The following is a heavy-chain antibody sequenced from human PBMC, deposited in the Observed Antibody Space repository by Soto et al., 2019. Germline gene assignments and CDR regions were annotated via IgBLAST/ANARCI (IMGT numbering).Heavy chain of an antibody. CDR2: IYYSGST. J-gene: IGHJ5*02. D-gene: IGHD3-10*01. Sequence: PSETLSLTCTVSGGSISSGGYYWSWIRQHPGKGLEWIGYIYYSGSTYYNPSLKSRVTISVDTSKNQFSLKLSSVTAADTAVYYCARVYGSGSQWFDPWGQGTLVTVSS. CDR1: GGSISSGGYY. V-gene: IGHV4-31*03. CDR3: ARVYGSGSQWFDP.